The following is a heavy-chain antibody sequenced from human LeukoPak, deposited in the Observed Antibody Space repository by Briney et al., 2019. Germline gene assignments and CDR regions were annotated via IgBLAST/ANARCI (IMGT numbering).Heavy chain of an antibody. CDR3: ARAPVGYCSGGSCKRYFDY. CDR2: IYYSGST. J-gene: IGHJ4*02. V-gene: IGHV4-30-4*01. D-gene: IGHD2-15*01. CDR1: GGSISSGDYY. Sequence: SQTLSLTCTVSGGSISSGDYYWSWIRQPPGKGLEWIGYIYYSGSTSYNPSLKSRITISVDTSKNQFSLRLSSVTAADTAVYYCARAPVGYCSGGSCKRYFDYWGQGTLVTVSS.